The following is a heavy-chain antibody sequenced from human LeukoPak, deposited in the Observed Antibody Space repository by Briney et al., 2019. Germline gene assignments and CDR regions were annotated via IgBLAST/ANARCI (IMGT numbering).Heavy chain of an antibody. CDR1: GFTFSSYG. J-gene: IGHJ4*02. CDR3: ARDSGIWDIVATPDDY. Sequence: QPGRSLRLSCAASGFTFSSYGMHWVRQATGKGLEWVAVIWYDGSNKYYADSVKGRFTISRDNSKNTLYLQMNSLRAEDTAVYYCARDSGIWDIVATPDDYWGQGTLVTVS. V-gene: IGHV3-33*01. D-gene: IGHD5-12*01. CDR2: IWYDGSNK.